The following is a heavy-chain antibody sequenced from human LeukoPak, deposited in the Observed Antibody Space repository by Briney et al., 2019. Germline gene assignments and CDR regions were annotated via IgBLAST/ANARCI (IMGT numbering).Heavy chain of an antibody. Sequence: GGSLRLSCAASGFTFSSYWVHWVRQAPGKGLVWVSRINSDGSSTSYADSVKGRFTISRDNAKNTLYLQMNSLRAEDTAVYYCAREYAYHDAFDIWGQGTMVTVSS. J-gene: IGHJ3*02. CDR2: INSDGSST. CDR1: GFTFSSYW. D-gene: IGHD3-22*01. V-gene: IGHV3-74*01. CDR3: AREYAYHDAFDI.